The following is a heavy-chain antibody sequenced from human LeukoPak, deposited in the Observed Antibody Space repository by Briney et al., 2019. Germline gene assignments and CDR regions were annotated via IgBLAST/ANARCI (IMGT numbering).Heavy chain of an antibody. CDR2: ISGSGGST. CDR3: ASNPTRYDYFDY. CDR1: GFTFSSYA. D-gene: IGHD1-14*01. J-gene: IGHJ4*02. Sequence: GGSLRLSCAASGFTFSSYAMHWVRQAPGKGLEWVSAISGSGGSTYYADSVKGRFTISRDNSKNTLYLQMNSLRAEDTAVYYCASNPTRYDYFDYWGQGTLVTVSS. V-gene: IGHV3-23*01.